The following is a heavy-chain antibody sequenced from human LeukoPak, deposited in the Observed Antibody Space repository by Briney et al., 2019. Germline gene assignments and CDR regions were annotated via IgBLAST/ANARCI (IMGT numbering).Heavy chain of an antibody. CDR2: IIPIFGTA. Sequence: ASVKVSCKASGGTFSSYAISWVRQAPGQGLEWMGGIIPIFGTANYAQKFQGRVTITADESTSTAYMELSSLRSEDTAVYYCARSGVVVPYYYYYYMDVWGKGTTVTVSS. CDR3: ARSGVVVPYYYYYYMDV. D-gene: IGHD2-2*01. CDR1: GGTFSSYA. J-gene: IGHJ6*03. V-gene: IGHV1-69*13.